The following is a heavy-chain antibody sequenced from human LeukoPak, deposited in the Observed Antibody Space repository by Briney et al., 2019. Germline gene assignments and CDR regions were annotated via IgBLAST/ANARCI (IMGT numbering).Heavy chain of an antibody. Sequence: LTCAVYGGSFSGYYMSWIRQAPGKGLEWVSYISSSGSTIYYADSVKGRFTISRDNAKNSLYLQMNSLRAEDTAVYYCARDRGPSGGSYLRVLDYGMDVWGQGTTVTVSS. D-gene: IGHD2-15*01. CDR1: GGSFSGYY. CDR2: ISSSGSTI. V-gene: IGHV3-11*01. J-gene: IGHJ6*02. CDR3: ARDRGPSGGSYLRVLDYGMDV.